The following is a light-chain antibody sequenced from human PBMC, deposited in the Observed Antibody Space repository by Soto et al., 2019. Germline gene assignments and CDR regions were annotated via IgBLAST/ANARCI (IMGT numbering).Light chain of an antibody. Sequence: DIVMTQSPDSLAVSLGERATLNCKSSQSVLYNANNKNYLAWYQKKPGQPPKLLIYWASTRESGVPDRFSGRGSGTDFTLTISSLQAEDVAVYYCQKYYSTPATFGPGTKVDIQ. CDR2: WAS. CDR1: QSVLYNANNKNY. J-gene: IGKJ3*01. V-gene: IGKV4-1*01. CDR3: QKYYSTPAT.